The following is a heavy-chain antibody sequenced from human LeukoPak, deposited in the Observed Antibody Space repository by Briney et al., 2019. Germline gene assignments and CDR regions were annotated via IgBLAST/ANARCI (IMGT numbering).Heavy chain of an antibody. J-gene: IGHJ1*01. CDR1: GFTFSSYW. CDR3: ARGGSSWSGYFQH. V-gene: IGHV3-74*01. D-gene: IGHD6-13*01. Sequence: GGSLRLSCAASGFTFSSYWIHWVRQAPGKGLVWVSCINSDGSSTTYADSVKGRFTISRDNAKNTLYLQMNSLRAEDTAVYYCARGGSSWSGYFQHWGQGTLVTVSS. CDR2: INSDGSST.